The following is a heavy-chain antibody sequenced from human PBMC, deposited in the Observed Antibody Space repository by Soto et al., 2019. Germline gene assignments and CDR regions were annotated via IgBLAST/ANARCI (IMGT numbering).Heavy chain of an antibody. V-gene: IGHV4-30-4*01. CDR3: ARGFAIGWYTYFFDL. D-gene: IGHD6-19*01. J-gene: IGHJ4*02. Sequence: SETLSLTCTVSGGSISIGDYYWSWIRQPPGKGLEWIGYIYYSGSTYYNPSLKSRVTISVDTSKNQFSLKLSSVTAADTAVYYCARGFAIGWYTYFFDLWGQGPLVTVS. CDR1: GGSISIGDYY. CDR2: IYYSGST.